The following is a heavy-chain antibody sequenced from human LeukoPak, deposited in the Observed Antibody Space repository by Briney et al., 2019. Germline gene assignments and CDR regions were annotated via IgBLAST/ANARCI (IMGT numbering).Heavy chain of an antibody. CDR2: IIPIFGTA. V-gene: IGHV1-69*06. CDR3: ARQRCQLHIEEGNWFDP. Sequence: SVKVSCKASGGTFSSYAISWVRQAPGQGLEWMGRIIPIFGTANYAQKFQGRVTITADKSTSTAYMELSSLRSEDTAVYYCARQRCQLHIEEGNWFDPWGQGTLVTVSS. CDR1: GGTFSSYA. J-gene: IGHJ5*02. D-gene: IGHD2-2*01.